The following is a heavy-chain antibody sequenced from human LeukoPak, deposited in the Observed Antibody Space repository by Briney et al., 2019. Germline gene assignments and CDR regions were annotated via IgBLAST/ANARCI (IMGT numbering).Heavy chain of an antibody. J-gene: IGHJ5*02. D-gene: IGHD2-2*01. Sequence: GWISAYNGNTNYAQKLQGRVTMTTDTSTSTAYMELRSLRSDDTAVYYCARGYCSSTSCPNFDPWGQGTLVTVSS. CDR3: ARGYCSSTSCPNFDP. V-gene: IGHV1-18*01. CDR2: ISAYNGNT.